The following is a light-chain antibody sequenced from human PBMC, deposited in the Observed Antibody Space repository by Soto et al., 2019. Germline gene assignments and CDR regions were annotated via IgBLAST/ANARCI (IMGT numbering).Light chain of an antibody. CDR2: DAS. Sequence: EIVLTQSPVTLSLSPGERATLSCRASQSVRTYLAWYQQRPGQARRLLIYDASNRATGIPARFSGSGSGTDFTLTISSLEPEDFAVYYCQHRNSWPGTFGQGTNLEIK. CDR3: QHRNSWPGT. CDR1: QSVRTY. V-gene: IGKV3-11*01. J-gene: IGKJ2*02.